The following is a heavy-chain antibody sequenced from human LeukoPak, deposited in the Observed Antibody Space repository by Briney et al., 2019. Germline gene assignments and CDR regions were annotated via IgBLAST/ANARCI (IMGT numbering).Heavy chain of an antibody. CDR1: GYTFTSYD. CDR3: ARGPTRSGGLLLY. CDR2: MNPNSGNT. J-gene: IGHJ4*02. V-gene: IGHV1-8*03. Sequence: ASVKVSCKASGYTFTSYDINWVRQATGQGLEWMGWMNPNSGNTGYAQKFQGRVTITRNTSISTAYMEPSSLRSEDTAVYYCARGPTRSGGLLLYWGQGTLVTVSS. D-gene: IGHD2-15*01.